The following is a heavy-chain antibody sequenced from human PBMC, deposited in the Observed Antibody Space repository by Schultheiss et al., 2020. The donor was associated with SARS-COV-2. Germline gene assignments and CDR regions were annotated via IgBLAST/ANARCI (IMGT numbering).Heavy chain of an antibody. D-gene: IGHD2-2*02. CDR3: ARRIWGYCSSTSCYSDYYYYMDV. J-gene: IGHJ6*03. CDR1: GGSFSGYY. V-gene: IGHV4-34*01. CDR2: INHSGST. Sequence: SETLSLTCAVYGGSFSGYYWSWIRQPPGKGLEWIGEINHSGSTNYNPSLKSRVTISVDKSKNQFSLKLSSVTAADTAVYYCARRIWGYCSSTSCYSDYYYYMDVWGKGTTVTVSS.